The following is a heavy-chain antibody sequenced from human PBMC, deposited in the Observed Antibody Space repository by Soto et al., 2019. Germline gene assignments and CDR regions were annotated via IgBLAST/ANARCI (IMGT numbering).Heavy chain of an antibody. CDR2: ISPRSGGT. J-gene: IGHJ4*02. D-gene: IGHD3-9*01. V-gene: IGHV1-2*02. Sequence: ASVKVSCKASGYTFIDYYMHRVRQAPGQGFEWMGRISPRSGGTNYAQKFQGRVTMTWDTSLNTAYMELSSLISEDTAVYYCARPPGYISDWYYFDLWGQGTLVTVSS. CDR3: ARPPGYISDWYYFDL. CDR1: GYTFIDYY.